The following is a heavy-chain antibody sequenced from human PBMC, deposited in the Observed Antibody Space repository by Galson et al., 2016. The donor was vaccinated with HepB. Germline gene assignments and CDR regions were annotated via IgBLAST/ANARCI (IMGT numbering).Heavy chain of an antibody. J-gene: IGHJ1*01. CDR1: GFNSDDYT. Sequence: SMRLSCSASGFNSDDYTMHWVRQAPGKGLEWVSLISWDDATPYNADSVRGRFIVTRENGKNSLYLQMVSLRTEGTALYYCGRDNHADYFQYWGQGTLLTVSS. CDR3: GRDNHADYFQY. V-gene: IGHV3-43*01. CDR2: ISWDDATP.